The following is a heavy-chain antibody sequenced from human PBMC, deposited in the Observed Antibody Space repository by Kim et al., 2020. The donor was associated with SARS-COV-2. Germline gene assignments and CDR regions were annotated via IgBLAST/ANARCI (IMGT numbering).Heavy chain of an antibody. CDR3: TTGTPHYDILTGYRGRVDY. Sequence: GGSLRLSCAASGFTFSNAWMSWVRQAPGKGLEWVGRIKSKTDGGTTDYAAPVKGRFTISRDDSKNTLYLQMNSLKTEDTAVYYCTTGTPHYDILTGYRGRVDYWGQGTLVTVSS. V-gene: IGHV3-15*01. CDR1: GFTFSNAW. J-gene: IGHJ4*02. D-gene: IGHD3-9*01. CDR2: IKSKTDGGTT.